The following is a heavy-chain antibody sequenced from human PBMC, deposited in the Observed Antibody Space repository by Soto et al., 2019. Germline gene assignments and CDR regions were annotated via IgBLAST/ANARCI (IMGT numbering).Heavy chain of an antibody. CDR1: GGSISSSSYY. V-gene: IGHV4-39*01. CDR3: ARLRYYDFWSGYYMDV. J-gene: IGHJ6*04. CDR2: IYCSGST. D-gene: IGHD3-3*01. Sequence: SETLSLTCTVSGGSISSSSYYWGWIRQPPGKGLEWIGSIYCSGSTYYNPSLKSRVTISVDTSKNQFSLKLSSVTAADTAVYYCARLRYYDFWSGYYMDVWGKGTTVTVSS.